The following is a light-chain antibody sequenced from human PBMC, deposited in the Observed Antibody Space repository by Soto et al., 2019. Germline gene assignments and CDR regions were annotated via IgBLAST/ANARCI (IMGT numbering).Light chain of an antibody. V-gene: IGKV1-27*01. CDR1: QGISNY. Sequence: DNQMSQSPSSLSASVGDRVTITCRASQGISNYLAWYQQKPGKVPKLLIYAASTLQSGVPSRFSGRGSGKDFTFTISSLQPDDSGTYYCQQFYDLPITFGQVRRLEVK. CDR2: AAS. CDR3: QQFYDLPIT. J-gene: IGKJ5*01.